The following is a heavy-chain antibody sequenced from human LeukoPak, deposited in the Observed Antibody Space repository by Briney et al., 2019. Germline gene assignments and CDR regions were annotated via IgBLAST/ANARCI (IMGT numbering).Heavy chain of an antibody. V-gene: IGHV5-51*01. J-gene: IGHJ4*02. Sequence: GESLKISCKGTGYNFITYSVAWVRQLPVKGLEWMGMIRPMNSDVQYSPSFQGQVTISADRSINTAYLQWSSLTASDTAMYYCASRPFETTVVPWDFYWGQGTQVTVSS. D-gene: IGHD4-23*01. CDR1: GYNFITYS. CDR3: ASRPFETTVVPWDFY. CDR2: IRPMNSDV.